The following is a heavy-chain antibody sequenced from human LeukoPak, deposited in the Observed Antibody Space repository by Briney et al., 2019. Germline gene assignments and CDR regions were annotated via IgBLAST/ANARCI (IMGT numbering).Heavy chain of an antibody. V-gene: IGHV3-53*01. CDR1: GFTVSSNY. CDR3: ARAMSFYYGSAFDY. CDR2: IYSGGST. D-gene: IGHD3-10*01. J-gene: IGHJ4*02. Sequence: PGGSLRLSCAASGFTVSSNYMSWVRQAPGKGLEWVSVIYSGGSTYYADSVKGRFTISRDNAKSSLYLQMNSLRAEDTAVYYCARAMSFYYGSAFDYWGQGTLVTVSS.